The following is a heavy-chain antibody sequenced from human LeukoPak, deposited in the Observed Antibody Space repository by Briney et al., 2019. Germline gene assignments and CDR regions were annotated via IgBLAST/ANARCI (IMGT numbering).Heavy chain of an antibody. V-gene: IGHV1-46*03. Sequence: ASVKVSCKASGYTFTRYYMHWVRQAPGQGLEWMGIINPSGGSTSYAQKFQGRVTMTRDTSTSTVYKELSSLRSEDTAVYYCARNSPPTSYNWKPHSFYYMDVWGKGTTVTVSS. CDR2: INPSGGST. CDR3: ARNSPPTSYNWKPHSFYYMDV. D-gene: IGHD1-20*01. J-gene: IGHJ6*03. CDR1: GYTFTRYY.